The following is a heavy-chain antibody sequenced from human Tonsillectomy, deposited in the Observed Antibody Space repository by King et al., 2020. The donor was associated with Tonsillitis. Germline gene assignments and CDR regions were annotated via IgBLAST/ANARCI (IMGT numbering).Heavy chain of an antibody. D-gene: IGHD3-22*01. V-gene: IGHV3-53*01. CDR2: IFSGDIT. CDR1: GFTVSSKY. CDR3: ASSRYYYHSPDY. J-gene: IGHJ4*02. Sequence: VQLVESGGGLIQPGGSLRLSCAAAGFTVSSKYISWVRQAPGKGLEWVSVIFSGDITYYADSVKGRFTISRDNSKNTLYLQMNSLRAEETLVYYCASSRYYYHSPDYWGQGTLVTVSS.